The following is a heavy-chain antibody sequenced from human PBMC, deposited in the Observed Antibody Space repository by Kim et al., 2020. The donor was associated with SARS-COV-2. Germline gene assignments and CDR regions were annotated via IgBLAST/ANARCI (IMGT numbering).Heavy chain of an antibody. Sequence: SETLSLTCAVYGGSFSGYYWSWIRQPPGKGLEWIGEINHSGSTNYNPSLKSRVTISVDTSKNQFSLKLSSVTAADTAVYYCARTPYSPYCSSTSCYSGPVDYWGQGTLVTVSS. CDR2: INHSGST. CDR3: ARTPYSPYCSSTSCYSGPVDY. D-gene: IGHD2-2*01. CDR1: GGSFSGYY. J-gene: IGHJ4*02. V-gene: IGHV4-34*01.